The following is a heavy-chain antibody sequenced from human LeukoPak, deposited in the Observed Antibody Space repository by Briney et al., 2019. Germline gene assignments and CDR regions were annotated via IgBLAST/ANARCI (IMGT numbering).Heavy chain of an antibody. CDR1: GGSITVYS. CDR2: VYSIVST. D-gene: IGHD2/OR15-2a*01. Sequence: KPSETLSLTCTVLGGSITVYSCGWSPQPARGGRECSGGVYSIVSTDYNPSLTSRVPMSVDTYKNQVSLTLSSVTAADTATYYCARAFSKKNWFDTWGQGTLVTVSS. J-gene: IGHJ5*02. CDR3: ARAFSKKNWFDT. V-gene: IGHV4-4*07.